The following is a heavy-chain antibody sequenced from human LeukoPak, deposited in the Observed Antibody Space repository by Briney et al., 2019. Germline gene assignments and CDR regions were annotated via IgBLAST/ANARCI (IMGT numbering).Heavy chain of an antibody. CDR2: ISTGGYT. CDR1: GFTVNSKS. V-gene: IGHV3-66*01. D-gene: IGHD5-12*01. Sequence: GGSLRLSCAASGFTVNSKSMSWVRQAPGKGLEWVSVISTGGYTYYADSVKGRFTISRDNSKNTMYLQMNSLRVEDTAVYFCARAPDYPEETYFDYWGQGTLVTVSS. J-gene: IGHJ4*02. CDR3: ARAPDYPEETYFDY.